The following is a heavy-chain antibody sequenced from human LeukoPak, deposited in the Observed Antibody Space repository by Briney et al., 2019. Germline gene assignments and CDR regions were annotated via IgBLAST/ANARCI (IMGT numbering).Heavy chain of an antibody. CDR2: IYSGGST. V-gene: IGHV3-53*01. J-gene: IGHJ3*02. CDR3: ARVGTRITMIIGAFDI. Sequence: GGSLRLSCAASGFTVSSNYMSCVRQAPGKRLEWVSVIYSGGSTYYADSVKGRFTISRDNSKNTLYLQMNSLRAEDTAVYYCARVGTRITMIIGAFDIWGQGTMVTVSS. CDR1: GFTVSSNY. D-gene: IGHD3-22*01.